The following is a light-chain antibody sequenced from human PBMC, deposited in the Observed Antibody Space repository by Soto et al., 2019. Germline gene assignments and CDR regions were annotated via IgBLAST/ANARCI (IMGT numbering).Light chain of an antibody. CDR1: HDISIF. J-gene: IGKJ2*03. CDR2: AAS. CDR3: IQHKTYPFS. Sequence: DIQMTQSPSAMSASVGDRVTITCRASHDISIFLGWFQQRPGKVVRRLVYAASSLQGGVPSRFSASGSGTEFTLTISSLQPEDCATYYCIQHKTYPFSFGQGTKVEIK. V-gene: IGKV1-17*03.